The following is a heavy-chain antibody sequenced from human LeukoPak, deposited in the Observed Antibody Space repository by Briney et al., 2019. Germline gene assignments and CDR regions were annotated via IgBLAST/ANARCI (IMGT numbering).Heavy chain of an antibody. V-gene: IGHV3-21*04. CDR2: ISSSSSYI. D-gene: IGHD2-2*01. Sequence: TGGSLRLSCVASGFTFSSYSMNWVRQAPGKGPEWVSSISSSSSYIYYADSVKGRFTISRDNAKNSLYLQMNSLRAEDTAVYYCARGDRDLYCSSTSCYPVLGGQGTLVTVSS. CDR1: GFTFSSYS. J-gene: IGHJ4*02. CDR3: ARGDRDLYCSSTSCYPVL.